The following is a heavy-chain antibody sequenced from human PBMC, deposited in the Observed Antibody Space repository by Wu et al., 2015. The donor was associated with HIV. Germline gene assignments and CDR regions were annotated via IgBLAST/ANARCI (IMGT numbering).Heavy chain of an antibody. CDR1: GYTFTGYY. D-gene: IGHD6-6*01. J-gene: IGHJ1*01. Sequence: QVQLVQSGAEVKKPGASVKVSCKASGYTFTGYYMHWVRQAPGQGLEWMGWINPNSGGTNYAQKFQGRVTMTRDTSISTAYMELSRLRSDDTAVYYCARAGEYSSSAGYFQHWGQGTLVTVSS. V-gene: IGHV1-2*02. CDR3: ARAGEYSSSAGYFQH. CDR2: INPNSGGT.